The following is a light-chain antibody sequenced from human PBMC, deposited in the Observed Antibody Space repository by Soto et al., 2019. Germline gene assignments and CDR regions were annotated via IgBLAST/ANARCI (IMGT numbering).Light chain of an antibody. CDR1: QSISTY. J-gene: IGKJ2*01. CDR3: QQSSSAPQVT. CDR2: AAS. V-gene: IGKV1-39*01. Sequence: DIQMTQSPSSLSASVGDRVTITCRASQSISTYLNWYQQKPGKAPNLLIYAASSLQSGVPSRFSGSGSGTDFTLTISSLQPEDFATYYCQQSSSAPQVTFGQGTKLEIK.